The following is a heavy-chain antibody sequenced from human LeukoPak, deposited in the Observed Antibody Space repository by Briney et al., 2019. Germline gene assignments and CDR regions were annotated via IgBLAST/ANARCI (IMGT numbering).Heavy chain of an antibody. CDR1: GYTFTSYY. J-gene: IGHJ4*02. D-gene: IGHD6-19*01. Sequence: ASVKVSCKASGYTFTSYYIHWVRQAPGQGLEWLGWISAYNGNTNYAQNLQGRVTMTTDTSTSTAYMELRSLRSDDPAVYYCARVDLTRERIAVAGNFDYWGQGTLVTVSS. CDR3: ARVDLTRERIAVAGNFDY. V-gene: IGHV1-18*04. CDR2: ISAYNGNT.